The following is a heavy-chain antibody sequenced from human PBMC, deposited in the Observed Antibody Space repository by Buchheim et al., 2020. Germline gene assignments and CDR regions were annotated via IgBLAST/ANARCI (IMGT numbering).Heavy chain of an antibody. CDR3: ARDTSSPARADW. J-gene: IGHJ4*02. V-gene: IGHV3-66*01. CDR1: GFSVSSNY. CDR2: IYGNDDP. D-gene: IGHD3/OR15-3a*01. Sequence: EEKLVESGGGLVQPGGSLRLSCAASGFSVSSNYMNWVRQPPGKGLEWVSLIYGNDDPKYTDSVKGRFTISRDDSQNIVFLHMNRLRVEDAAVYYCARDTSSPARADWWGRGTL.